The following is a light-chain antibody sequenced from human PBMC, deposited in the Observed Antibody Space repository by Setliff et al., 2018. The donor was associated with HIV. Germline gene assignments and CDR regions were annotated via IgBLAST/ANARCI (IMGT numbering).Light chain of an antibody. V-gene: IGLV2-14*01. CDR1: SSDVGGYNS. Sequence: QSALTQPASVSGSPGQSITISCTGTSSDVGGYNSVSWYQQHPGKAPKLMIYEVSNRPSGVSNRFSGSKSGNTASLTISGLQAEDEADYYCSSYTSSNTLVFGTGTK. J-gene: IGLJ1*01. CDR2: EVS. CDR3: SSYTSSNTLV.